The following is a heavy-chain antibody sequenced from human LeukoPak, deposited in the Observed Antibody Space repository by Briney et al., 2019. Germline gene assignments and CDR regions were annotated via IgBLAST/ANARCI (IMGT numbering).Heavy chain of an antibody. V-gene: IGHV3-74*01. J-gene: IGHJ3*02. Sequence: GGSLRLSCAASGFSFSSHWMHWVRQAPGKGLVWVARIQYDGSTTNYADSVKGRFTISRDNAKKTLYVQMNSLRAEDTAVYYCARALVAGVALNALDIWGRGTMVTVSS. CDR3: ARALVAGVALNALDI. CDR2: IQYDGSTT. D-gene: IGHD2-15*01. CDR1: GFSFSSHW.